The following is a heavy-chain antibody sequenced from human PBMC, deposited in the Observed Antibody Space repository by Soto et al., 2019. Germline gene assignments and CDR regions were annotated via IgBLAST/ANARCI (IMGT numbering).Heavy chain of an antibody. V-gene: IGHV3-23*01. D-gene: IGHD6-13*01. CDR2: ISGSGGST. Sequence: GESLKISCAASGFTFSNYAVTWVRQAPGKGLEWVSTISGSGGSTYYADSVKGRFTISRDNSKNTLYLQMNSLRAEDTAVYYCAKDHGSSWYEIDYWGQGTLVTVSS. CDR1: GFTFSNYA. CDR3: AKDHGSSWYEIDY. J-gene: IGHJ4*02.